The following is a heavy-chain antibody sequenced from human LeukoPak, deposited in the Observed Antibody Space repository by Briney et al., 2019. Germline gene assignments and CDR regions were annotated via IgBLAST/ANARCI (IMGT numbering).Heavy chain of an antibody. CDR1: GGSISSYY. CDR2: IYYSGST. V-gene: IGHV4-59*01. J-gene: IGHJ4*02. Sequence: PSETLSLTCTVAGGSISSYYWSWIRQPPGKGLEWIGYIYYSGSTNYNPSLKIRVTISVNTSKNQFSLKLSSVTAADTAVYYCARSYYDFWSGYSLAYWGQGTLVTVSS. CDR3: ARSYYDFWSGYSLAY. D-gene: IGHD3-3*01.